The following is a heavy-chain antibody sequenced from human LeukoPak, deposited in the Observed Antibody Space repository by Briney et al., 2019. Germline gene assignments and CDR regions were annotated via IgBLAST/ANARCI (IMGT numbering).Heavy chain of an antibody. CDR2: MNPNSGNT. CDR3: GRGDDSGVSLDAFDI. CDR1: GYTFTSYD. Sequence: ASVKVSCKASGYTFTSYDINWVRQATGQGLEWMGWMNPNSGNTGSAQKFQGRVTITRNTSISTAYMELSSLRSEDTAVYHCGRGDDSGVSLDAFDIWGQGTMVTVSS. J-gene: IGHJ3*02. V-gene: IGHV1-8*03. D-gene: IGHD3-10*01.